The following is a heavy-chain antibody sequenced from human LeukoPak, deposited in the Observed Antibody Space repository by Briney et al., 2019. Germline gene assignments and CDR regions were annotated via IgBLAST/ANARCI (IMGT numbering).Heavy chain of an antibody. D-gene: IGHD3-22*01. CDR3: AKALSLVITFFDY. CDR1: GFTFSSYG. Sequence: GGSLRLSCAASGFTFSSYGMHWVRQALGKGLEWVAFIRYDGSNKYYAASVKGRFTISRDNSKNTLYLQMNRLRADDAAVYSCAKALSLVITFFDYWCRGTLVTVSS. J-gene: IGHJ4*02. CDR2: IRYDGSNK. V-gene: IGHV3-30*02.